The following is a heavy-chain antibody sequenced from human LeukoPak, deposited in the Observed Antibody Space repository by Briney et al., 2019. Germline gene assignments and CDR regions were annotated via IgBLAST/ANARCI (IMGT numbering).Heavy chain of an antibody. CDR2: TIPFLDTP. Sequence: SVKVSCKALGGTFRHHAVSWVRQAPGQGLEWMGGTIPFLDTPQYAQRFQGRLTITTDESTITAYMELNSLESDDTAVYYCTREKTGDGHNFNWFDPWGQGTLVTVSS. V-gene: IGHV1-69*05. CDR3: TREKTGDGHNFNWFDP. CDR1: GGTFRHHA. D-gene: IGHD5-24*01. J-gene: IGHJ5*02.